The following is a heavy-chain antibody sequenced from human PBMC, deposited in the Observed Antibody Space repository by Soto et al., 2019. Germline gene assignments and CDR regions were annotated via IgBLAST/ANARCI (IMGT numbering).Heavy chain of an antibody. V-gene: IGHV3-74*01. J-gene: IGHJ5*02. CDR1: GFTFSSAW. D-gene: IGHD1-26*01. Sequence: EVQLVESGGGVVQPGGSLRLSCEASGFTFSSAWVHWVRQVPGKGLVWVSRINSAGSSTYYADSVKGRFTISRDNAKSTLYLQLNSLRVDDTAVYFCTSGGSGTYGRFDPWGLGTLVTVSS. CDR3: TSGGSGTYGRFDP. CDR2: INSAGSST.